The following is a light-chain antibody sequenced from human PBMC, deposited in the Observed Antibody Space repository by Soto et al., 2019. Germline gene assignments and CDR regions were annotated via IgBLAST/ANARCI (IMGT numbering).Light chain of an antibody. CDR3: QQYNNWPPGT. CDR1: QSVSSN. CDR2: GAS. Sequence: EIVLTQSPATLSLSPGERATLSCRASQSVSSNLAWYQHKPGQAPRLLIYGASARATGIPARFSGSGTGTEFTLTVSSLQSEDFAVYYCQQYNNWPPGTFGQGTRLEIK. J-gene: IGKJ5*01. V-gene: IGKV3-15*01.